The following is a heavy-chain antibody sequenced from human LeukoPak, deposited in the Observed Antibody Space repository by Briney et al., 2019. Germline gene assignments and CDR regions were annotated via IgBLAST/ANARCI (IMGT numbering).Heavy chain of an antibody. CDR1: GFTFSRYG. CDR3: AKELYGKSWYED. D-gene: IGHD6-13*01. V-gene: IGHV3-30*18. Sequence: PGGSLRLSCEASGFTFSRYGMHWVRQAPGKGLEWVAVISYDGSDKYYADSVKGRFTISRDNSKNTLYLQMNSLRAGDTAVYHCAKELYGKSWYEDWGQGTLVTVSS. J-gene: IGHJ4*02. CDR2: ISYDGSDK.